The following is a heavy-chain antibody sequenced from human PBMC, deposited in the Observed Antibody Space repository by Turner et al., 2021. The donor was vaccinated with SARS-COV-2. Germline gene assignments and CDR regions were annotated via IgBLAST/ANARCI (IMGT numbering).Heavy chain of an antibody. CDR3: ARVGNGIATHNLFFDY. CDR2: ISSYNGTT. J-gene: IGHJ4*02. CDR1: GYTFTSAG. V-gene: IGHV1-18*01. D-gene: IGHD1-26*01. Sequence: QVQLVQSGAEVKKPGASVKVSCKAAGYTFTSAGIGWVRRAPGQGLEWMGWISSYNGTTNYAQKLQGRVTMNTDTSTSTAYMELRSLISDYTAVYYCARVGNGIATHNLFFDYWGQGTLVTVSS.